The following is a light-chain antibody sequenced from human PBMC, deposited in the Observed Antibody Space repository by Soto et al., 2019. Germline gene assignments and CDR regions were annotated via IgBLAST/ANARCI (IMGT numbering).Light chain of an antibody. CDR1: QDISTY. Sequence: DIQMTQAPSSLSASVGDRVTITCRARQDISTYLAWYQQKPGKVPKLLISAAYTLQSGVPPRFSGSGSGTDFTLTISSLQPEDVETYYGQKYDNAPLTFGGGTKVEIK. CDR2: AAY. CDR3: QKYDNAPLT. J-gene: IGKJ4*01. V-gene: IGKV1-27*01.